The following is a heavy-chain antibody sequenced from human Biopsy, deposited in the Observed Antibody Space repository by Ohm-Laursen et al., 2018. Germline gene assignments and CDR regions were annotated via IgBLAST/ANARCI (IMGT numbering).Heavy chain of an antibody. D-gene: IGHD1-26*01. CDR2: IIPMFGTA. J-gene: IGHJ4*02. Sequence: SVKVSCKASGYTYTSYGISWVRQAPGQGLEWMGGIIPMFGTANYAQMFQGRVTISADESTSTSYMELSSLTTEDTAIYYCARGPHSGSHSCFDYWGRGTLATVSS. V-gene: IGHV1-69*13. CDR1: GYTYTSYG. CDR3: ARGPHSGSHSCFDY.